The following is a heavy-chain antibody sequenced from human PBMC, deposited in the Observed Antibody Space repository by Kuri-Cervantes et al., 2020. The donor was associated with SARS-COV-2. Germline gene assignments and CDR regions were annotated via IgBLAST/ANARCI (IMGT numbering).Heavy chain of an antibody. D-gene: IGHD1-14*01. CDR1: GYSISSSNW. V-gene: IGHV4-28*01. CDR3: AKNPFPEVGNTGWAFDI. CDR2: IYYSGST. J-gene: IGHJ3*02. Sequence: LRLSCAVSGYSISSSNWWGWIRQPPGKGLAWIGYIYYSGSTYYNPSLKSRVTISLDTSKNQFSLNLRSVTAADTAVYFCAKNPFPEVGNTGWAFDIWGQGTVVTVSS.